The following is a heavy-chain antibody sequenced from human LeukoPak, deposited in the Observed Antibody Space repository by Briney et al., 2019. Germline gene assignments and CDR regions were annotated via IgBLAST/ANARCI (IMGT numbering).Heavy chain of an antibody. D-gene: IGHD3-10*01. CDR2: ISGSGGST. J-gene: IGHJ4*02. CDR3: ARDSGGSGSYLFDY. CDR1: GFTFSSYA. Sequence: GGSLRLSCAASGFTFSSYAMSWVRQAPGKGLEWVSAISGSGGSTYYADSVKGRFTISRDNSKNTLYLQMNSLRAEDTAVYYCARDSGGSGSYLFDYWGQGTLVTVSS. V-gene: IGHV3-23*01.